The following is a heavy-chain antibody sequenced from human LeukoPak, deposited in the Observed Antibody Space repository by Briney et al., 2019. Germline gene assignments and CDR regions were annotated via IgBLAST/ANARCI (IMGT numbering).Heavy chain of an antibody. Sequence: SETLSLTCTASGGSISSYYWSWLRQPPGKGLEWIGYIYYSGSTYYNPSLKSRVTISVDTSKNQFSLKLSSVTAADTAVYYCARVDYYDSSGYYSGPLGYWGQGTLVTVSS. CDR2: IYYSGST. J-gene: IGHJ4*02. V-gene: IGHV4-59*12. CDR1: GGSISSYY. D-gene: IGHD3-22*01. CDR3: ARVDYYDSSGYYSGPLGY.